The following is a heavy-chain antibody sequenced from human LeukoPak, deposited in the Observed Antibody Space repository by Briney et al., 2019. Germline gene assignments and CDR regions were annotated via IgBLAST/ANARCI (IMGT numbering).Heavy chain of an antibody. V-gene: IGHV1-46*03. J-gene: IGHJ3*02. CDR2: INPSGGST. CDR1: GYTFTSYY. Sequence: ASVKVSCKASGYTFTSYYMHWVRQAPGQGLEWTGIINPSGGSTSYAQKFQGRVTMTRDTSTSTVYMELSSLRSEDTAVYYCARAGPNMDYYGSGSYRPDAFDIWGQGTMVTVSS. D-gene: IGHD3-10*01. CDR3: ARAGPNMDYYGSGSYRPDAFDI.